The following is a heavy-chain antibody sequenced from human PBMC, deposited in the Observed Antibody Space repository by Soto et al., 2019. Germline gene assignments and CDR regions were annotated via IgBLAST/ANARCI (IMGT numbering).Heavy chain of an antibody. CDR2: INPSGGST. D-gene: IGHD3-3*01. CDR3: ARDQPLTYYDFWSGPDY. Sequence: ASVKVSCKASGYTFTSYYMHWVRQAPGQGLEWMGIINPSGGSTSYAQKFQGRVTMTRDTSTSTVYMELSSLRSEDTAVYYCARDQPLTYYDFWSGPDYWGQGTLVTVSS. CDR1: GYTFTSYY. V-gene: IGHV1-46*01. J-gene: IGHJ4*02.